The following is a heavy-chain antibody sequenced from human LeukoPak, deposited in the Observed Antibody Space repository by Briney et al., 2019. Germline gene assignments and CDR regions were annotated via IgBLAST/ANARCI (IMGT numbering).Heavy chain of an antibody. CDR2: IYTSGST. CDR1: GGSISSGSYY. V-gene: IGHV4-61*02. J-gene: IGHJ4*02. Sequence: SQTLSLTCTVSGGSISSGSYYWSWIRQPAGKGLEWIGRIYTSGSTNYNPSLKSRVTISVDTSKNQFSLKLSSVTAADTAVYYCSSSGYSYGYYFDYWGKGTRVTVSS. CDR3: SSSGYSYGYYFDY. D-gene: IGHD5-18*01.